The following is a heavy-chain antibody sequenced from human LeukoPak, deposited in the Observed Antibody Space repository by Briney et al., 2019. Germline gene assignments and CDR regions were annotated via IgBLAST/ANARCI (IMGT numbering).Heavy chain of an antibody. CDR1: GGSISSYF. Sequence: PSETLSLTCIVSGGSISSYFWSWIRQPAGKGLEWIGRIYSSGNTNYNPSLKSRVTMSLDTSKNQFSLRLSSVTAADTAVYYCARERITTLPDYWGQGTLVTVSP. V-gene: IGHV4-4*07. J-gene: IGHJ4*02. CDR2: IYSSGNT. CDR3: ARERITTLPDY. D-gene: IGHD4-11*01.